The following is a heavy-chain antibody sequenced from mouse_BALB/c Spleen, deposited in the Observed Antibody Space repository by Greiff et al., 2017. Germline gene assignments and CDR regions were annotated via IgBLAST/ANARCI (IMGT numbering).Heavy chain of an antibody. CDR1: GYTFTSYW. J-gene: IGHJ2*01. CDR3: ARVYYYGIDY. D-gene: IGHD1-1*01. CDR2: IDPSDSYT. V-gene: IGHV1-69*02. Sequence: VQLQQPGAELVKPGASVKLSCKASGYTFTSYWMHWVKQRPGQGLEWIGEIDPSDSYTNYNQKFKGKATLTVDKSSSTAYMQLSSLTSEDSAVYYCARVYYYGIDYWGQGTTLTVSS.